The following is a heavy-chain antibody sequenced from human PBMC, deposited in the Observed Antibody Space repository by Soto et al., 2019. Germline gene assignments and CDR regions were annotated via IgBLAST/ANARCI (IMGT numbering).Heavy chain of an antibody. CDR2: TNAGNGNT. D-gene: IGHD3-9*01. CDR1: GYTFTSYA. CDR3: ARGLHYDILTGPYDNWFDP. J-gene: IGHJ5*02. Sequence: ASVKVSCKASGYTFTSYAMHWVRQAPGQRLEWMGWTNAGNGNTKYSQKFQGRVTITRDTSASTAYMELSSLRSEDTAVYYCARGLHYDILTGPYDNWFDPWGQGTLVTVSS. V-gene: IGHV1-3*01.